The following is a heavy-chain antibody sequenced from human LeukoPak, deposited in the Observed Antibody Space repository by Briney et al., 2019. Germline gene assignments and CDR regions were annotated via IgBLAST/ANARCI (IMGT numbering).Heavy chain of an antibody. J-gene: IGHJ4*02. Sequence: GGSLRLSCAASGFTFSNYDMHWVRQATGKGLEWVSAIGTAGDPYYPGSVKGRFTISRDNSKNTLYLQMNSLRAEDTAVYYCARDWGLITFGGVIAPPGYWGQGTLVTVSS. CDR1: GFTFSNYD. CDR2: IGTAGDP. V-gene: IGHV3-13*05. D-gene: IGHD3-16*02. CDR3: ARDWGLITFGGVIAPPGY.